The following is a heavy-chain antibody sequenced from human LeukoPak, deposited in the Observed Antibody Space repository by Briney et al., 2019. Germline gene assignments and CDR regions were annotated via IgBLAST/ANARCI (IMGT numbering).Heavy chain of an antibody. D-gene: IGHD1-1*01. CDR2: ISSDEIRT. CDR1: GFTFSSDW. Sequence: GGALRLSCSVSGFTFSSDWSLWGPRAPGGGLVWVSRISSDEIRTNYAASVSGRFTISRDNAKNTRYLQMDSLRAEDTAVYYCAKAGGTTGSMRFYMDVWGKGTTVTVSS. V-gene: IGHV3-74*01. CDR3: AKAGGTTGSMRFYMDV. J-gene: IGHJ6*03.